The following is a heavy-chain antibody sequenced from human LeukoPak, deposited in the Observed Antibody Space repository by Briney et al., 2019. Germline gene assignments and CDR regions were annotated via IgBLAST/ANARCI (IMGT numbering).Heavy chain of an antibody. J-gene: IGHJ4*02. CDR1: GGSIRSYY. V-gene: IGHV4-4*07. D-gene: IGHD5-18*01. CDR3: ARGGSSYGSPFDY. Sequence: SETLSLTCTVSGGSIRSYYWSWTRQPAGKGLEWIGRIYTNGNTNYNPSLESRVTMSVDTSRNQFSLKLISVTAADTAVYYCARGGSSYGSPFDYWGQGTLVTVSS. CDR2: IYTNGNT.